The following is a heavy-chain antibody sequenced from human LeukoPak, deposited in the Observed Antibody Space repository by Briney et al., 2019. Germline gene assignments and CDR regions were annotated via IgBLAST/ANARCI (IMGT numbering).Heavy chain of an antibody. V-gene: IGHV1-18*01. Sequence: ASVKVSCKASGYTFTNYGISWVRQAPGQGLEWMGWVTSYNGDTNYAQKFQGRVTMSTDTSTSTAYMELRSLRFDDTAIYYCAKDWHILTGRNCFDPWGQGTLVIVSS. CDR3: AKDWHILTGRNCFDP. D-gene: IGHD3-9*01. J-gene: IGHJ5*02. CDR2: VTSYNGDT. CDR1: GYTFTNYG.